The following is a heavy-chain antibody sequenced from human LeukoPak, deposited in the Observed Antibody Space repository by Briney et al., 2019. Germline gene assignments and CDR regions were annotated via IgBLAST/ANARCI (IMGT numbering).Heavy chain of an antibody. CDR3: ARSGYSYGYAFDI. Sequence: PSETLSLTCTASGGSISSYYWSWIRQPPGKGLEWIGYIYYSGSTNYNPSLKSRVTISVDTSKNQFSLKLSSVTAADTAVYYCARSGYSYGYAFDIWGQGTMVTVSS. V-gene: IGHV4-59*08. CDR2: IYYSGST. D-gene: IGHD5-18*01. CDR1: GGSISSYY. J-gene: IGHJ3*02.